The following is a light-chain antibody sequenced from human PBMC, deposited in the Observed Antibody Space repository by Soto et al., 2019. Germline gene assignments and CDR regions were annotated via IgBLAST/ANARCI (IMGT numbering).Light chain of an antibody. CDR3: QTWGTGIHV. CDR1: SGHSSYA. Sequence: QSVLTQSPSASASLGASVKLACTLSSGHSSYAIAWHQQQPEKSPRYLMKLNSDGSHSKGDGIPDRFSGSSSGAERYLTISSLQSEDEADYYCQTWGTGIHVFGGGTQLTVL. V-gene: IGLV4-69*01. CDR2: LNSDGSH. J-gene: IGLJ7*01.